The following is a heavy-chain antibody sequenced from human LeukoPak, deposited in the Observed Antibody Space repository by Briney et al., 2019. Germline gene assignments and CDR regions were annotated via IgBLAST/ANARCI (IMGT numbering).Heavy chain of an antibody. CDR3: VKGCSYTSCYTSDY. V-gene: IGHV3-23*01. D-gene: IGHD2-2*02. CDR1: RFTFNNYA. CDR2: ISGSGDST. J-gene: IGHJ4*02. Sequence: GGSVRLSCAASRFTFNNYAMTWVRQAPGKGLEWVSSISGSGDSTHYADSVKGRFTISRDNSKNMLYLQMNSLRVEDTAIYYCVKGCSYTSCYTSDYWGQGTLVTVSS.